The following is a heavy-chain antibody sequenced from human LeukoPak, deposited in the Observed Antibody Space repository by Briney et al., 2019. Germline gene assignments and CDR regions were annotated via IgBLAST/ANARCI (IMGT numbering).Heavy chain of an antibody. CDR3: ARGIQLWLPPGWWFDP. Sequence: SETLSLTCTVSGDSISSGSYYWSWIRQPAGKGLEWIGRIYTSGPTSYNPSLESRVTISVDTSKNQFSLKLSSVTPEDTAVYYCARGIQLWLPPGWWFDPWGQGTLVTVSS. CDR1: GDSISSGSYY. J-gene: IGHJ5*02. D-gene: IGHD5-18*01. V-gene: IGHV4-61*02. CDR2: IYTSGPT.